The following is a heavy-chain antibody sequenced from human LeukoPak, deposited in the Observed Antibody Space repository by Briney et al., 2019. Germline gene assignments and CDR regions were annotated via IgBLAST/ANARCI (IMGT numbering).Heavy chain of an antibody. J-gene: IGHJ6*02. D-gene: IGHD6-13*01. V-gene: IGHV1-8*01. CDR1: GYTLTELS. Sequence: ASVKVSCKVSGYTLTELSMHWVRQATGQGLEWMGWMNPNSGNTGYAQKFQGRVTMTRNTSISTAYMELSSLRSEDTAVYYCARGRYSSSWYAHYYYYGMDVWGQGTTVTVSS. CDR2: MNPNSGNT. CDR3: ARGRYSSSWYAHYYYYGMDV.